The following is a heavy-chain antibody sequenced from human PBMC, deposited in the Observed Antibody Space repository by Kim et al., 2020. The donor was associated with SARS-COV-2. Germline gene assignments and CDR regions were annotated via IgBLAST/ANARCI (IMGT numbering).Heavy chain of an antibody. V-gene: IGHV1-46*03. CDR3: VRDLGLRFLDYNGLDV. J-gene: IGHJ6*02. Sequence: ASVKVSCKASGYIFTNYYMHWVRQAPGQGLEWLGIINPTGGSTTYAQQFQGRLTTSRDTSRSLVYMEMTSLRSEDTAVYFCVRDLGLRFLDYNGLDVWGQGTPVTVSS. D-gene: IGHD3-3*01. CDR1: GYIFTNYY. CDR2: INPTGGST.